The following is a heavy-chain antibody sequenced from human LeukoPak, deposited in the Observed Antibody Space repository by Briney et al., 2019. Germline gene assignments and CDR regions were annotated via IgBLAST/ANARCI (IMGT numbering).Heavy chain of an antibody. CDR1: GFTFSSYA. CDR2: ISYDGSNK. V-gene: IGHV3-30*04. D-gene: IGHD1-14*01. J-gene: IGHJ4*02. Sequence: GGSLRLSCAASGFTFSSYAMHWVRQAPGKGLEWEAVISYDGSNKYYADSVKGRFTISRDNSKNTLYLQMNSLRAEDTAVYYCAVSTEKYYFDYWGQGTLVTVSS. CDR3: AVSTEKYYFDY.